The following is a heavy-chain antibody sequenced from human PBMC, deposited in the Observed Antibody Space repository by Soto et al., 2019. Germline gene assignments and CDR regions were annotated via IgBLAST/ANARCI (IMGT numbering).Heavy chain of an antibody. CDR1: GFTFSSYS. D-gene: IGHD2-2*01. J-gene: IGHJ6*03. CDR3: ARDHCSSTSCYAGFYYYYYMDV. V-gene: IGHV3-21*01. CDR2: ISSSSSYI. Sequence: GGSLRLSCAASGFTFSSYSMNWVRQAPGKGLEWVSSISSSSSYIYYADSVKGRFTISRDNAKNSLYLQMNSLRAEDTAVYYCARDHCSSTSCYAGFYYYYYMDVWGKGTTVTVSS.